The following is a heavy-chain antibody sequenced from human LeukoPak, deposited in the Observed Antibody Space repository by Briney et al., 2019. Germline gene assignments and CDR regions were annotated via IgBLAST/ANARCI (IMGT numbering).Heavy chain of an antibody. CDR1: GFTFSIYA. Sequence: AGGSLRLSCAASGFTFSIYAMHWVRQAPGEGLEWVAVISYDGSNKYYADSVKGRFTISRDNSKNTLYLQMNSLRAEDTAVYYCAELGITMIGGVWGKGTTVTISS. CDR2: ISYDGSNK. V-gene: IGHV3-30*04. J-gene: IGHJ6*04. CDR3: AELGITMIGGV. D-gene: IGHD3-10*02.